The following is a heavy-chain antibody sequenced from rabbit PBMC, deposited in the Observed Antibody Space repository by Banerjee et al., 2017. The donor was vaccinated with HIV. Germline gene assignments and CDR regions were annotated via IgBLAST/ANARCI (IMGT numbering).Heavy chain of an antibody. CDR3: ARGSSGMWYFNL. CDR1: GFSFSSSYY. D-gene: IGHD1-1*01. V-gene: IGHV1S40*01. Sequence: QSLEESGGDLVKPGASLTLTCTASGFSFSSSYYMCWVRQAPGKGLESIACIATISGSTYYASWAKGRFTITRSTSLNTVTLQLNSLTAADTATYFCARGSSGMWYFNLWGQGTLVTVS. CDR2: IATISGST. J-gene: IGHJ4*01.